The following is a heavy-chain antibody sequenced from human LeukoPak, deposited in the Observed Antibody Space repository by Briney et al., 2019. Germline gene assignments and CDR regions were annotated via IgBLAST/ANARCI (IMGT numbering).Heavy chain of an antibody. V-gene: IGHV1-69*13. CDR2: IIPIFGTA. D-gene: IGHD3-22*01. Sequence: SVKVSCKASGGTFSSYAISWVRQAPGQGLEWMGGIIPIFGTANYAQKFQGRVTITADESTSTAYMELSSLRSEDTAVYYRARGGLLLRLESYFDYWGQGTLVTVSS. CDR3: ARGGLLLRLESYFDY. CDR1: GGTFSSYA. J-gene: IGHJ4*02.